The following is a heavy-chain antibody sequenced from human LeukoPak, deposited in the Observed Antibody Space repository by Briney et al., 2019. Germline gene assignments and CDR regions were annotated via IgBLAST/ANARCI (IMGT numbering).Heavy chain of an antibody. CDR3: ARDEGSGSYSLYYFDY. CDR2: INSGNGNT. V-gene: IGHV1-3*01. CDR1: GYTFTSYA. D-gene: IGHD3-10*01. J-gene: IGHJ4*02. Sequence: GASVKVSCKASGYTFTSYAMHWVRQAPGQRLEWMGWINSGNGNTKYSQEFQGRVTITRDTSASTAYMELSRLRSDDTAVYYCARDEGSGSYSLYYFDYWGQGTLVTVSS.